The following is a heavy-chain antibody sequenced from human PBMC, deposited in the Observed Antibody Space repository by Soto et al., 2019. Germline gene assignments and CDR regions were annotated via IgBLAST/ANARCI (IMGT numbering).Heavy chain of an antibody. J-gene: IGHJ6*02. CDR1: GGTFSSYA. CDR2: IIPIFGTA. D-gene: IGHD2-15*01. Sequence: QVQLVQSGAEVKKPGSSVKVSCKASGGTFSSYAISWVRQAPGQGLEWMGGIIPIFGTANYAQKFQGRVTITADESTRTAYMELSSLRSEDTAVYYCARDVVVAAAYYYYGMDVWGQGTTVTVSS. V-gene: IGHV1-69*12. CDR3: ARDVVVAAAYYYYGMDV.